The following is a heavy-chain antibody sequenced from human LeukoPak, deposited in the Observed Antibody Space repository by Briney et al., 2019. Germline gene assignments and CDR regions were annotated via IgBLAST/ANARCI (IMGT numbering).Heavy chain of an antibody. J-gene: IGHJ4*02. D-gene: IGHD2-15*01. Sequence: SETLSLTCAVSGGSFSGYYWSWIRQPPGKGLEWIGEINHSGSTNYNPSLKSRVTISVDTSKNQFSLKLSSVTAADTAVYYCARGRTPLDYWGQGTLVTVSS. V-gene: IGHV4-34*01. CDR2: INHSGST. CDR1: GGSFSGYY. CDR3: ARGRTPLDY.